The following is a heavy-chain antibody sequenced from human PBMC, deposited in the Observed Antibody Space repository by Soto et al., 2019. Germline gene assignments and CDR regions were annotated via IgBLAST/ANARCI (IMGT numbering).Heavy chain of an antibody. CDR3: ASPRRLLTKYAFDI. CDR1: GGSFSGYY. V-gene: IGHV4-34*01. D-gene: IGHD1-26*01. J-gene: IGHJ3*02. CDR2: INHSEST. Sequence: PSETLSLTCAVYGGSFSGYYWSWIRQPPGKGLEWIGEINHSESTNYNPSLKSRVTISVDTSKNQFSLKLSSVTAADTAVYYCASPRRLLTKYAFDIWGQGTMVTVSS.